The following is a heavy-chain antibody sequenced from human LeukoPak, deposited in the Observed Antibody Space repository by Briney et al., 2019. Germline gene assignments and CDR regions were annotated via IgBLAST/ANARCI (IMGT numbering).Heavy chain of an antibody. D-gene: IGHD2-2*02. Sequence: GGPLRLSCAASGFTFSSYSMNWVRQAPGKGLEWVSSISSSSSYIYYADSVKGRFTISRDNAKDSLYLQMNSLRAEDTAVYYCARDRAYCSTSCYTQIMDYWGQGTLVTVSS. CDR3: ARDRAYCSTSCYTQIMDY. J-gene: IGHJ4*02. CDR2: ISSSSSYI. V-gene: IGHV3-21*01. CDR1: GFTFSSYS.